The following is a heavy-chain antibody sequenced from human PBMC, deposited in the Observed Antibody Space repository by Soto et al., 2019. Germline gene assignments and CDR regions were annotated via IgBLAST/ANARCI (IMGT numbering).Heavy chain of an antibody. D-gene: IGHD3-16*01. CDR3: ARGGYDYVWGSNFDY. J-gene: IGHJ4*02. CDR2: ISYDGSNK. V-gene: IGHV3-30-3*01. CDR1: GFTFSSYA. Sequence: QVQLVESGGGVVQPGRSLRLSCAASGFTFSSYAMHWVRQAPGKGLEWVAVISYDGSNKYYADSVKGRFTISRDNSKNTLYLQMNSLRAEDTAVYYCARGGYDYVWGSNFDYWGQGTLVTVSS.